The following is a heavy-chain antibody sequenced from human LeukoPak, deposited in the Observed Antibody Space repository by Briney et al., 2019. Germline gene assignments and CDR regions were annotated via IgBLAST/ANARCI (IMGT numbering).Heavy chain of an antibody. CDR2: IYTSGST. D-gene: IGHD7-27*01. Sequence: PSQTLSLTCTVSGGSISSGSYYWNWIRQPAGKGLEWIGRIYTSGSTNYNPSLKSRVTISVDTSKNQFSLKLSSVTAADTAVYYCARDYGLGRLDYWGQGTLVTVSS. CDR1: GGSISSGSYY. CDR3: ARDYGLGRLDY. V-gene: IGHV4-61*02. J-gene: IGHJ4*02.